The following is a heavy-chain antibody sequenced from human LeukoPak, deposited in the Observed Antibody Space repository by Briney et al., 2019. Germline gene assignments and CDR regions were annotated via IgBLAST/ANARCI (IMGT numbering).Heavy chain of an antibody. D-gene: IGHD3-10*01. J-gene: IGHJ6*04. CDR3: ARDTGAATSYYGAGSYSYGMDV. Sequence: SETLSLTCKVSGGSIRSYYWSWIRQPPGNGLEWIGHISYSGSTTHNPSLTGRVTISVDTSKNQFSLKLGSVTAADTAVYYCARDTGAATSYYGAGSYSYGMDVWGKGTTVTVSS. V-gene: IGHV4-59*01. CDR2: ISYSGST. CDR1: GGSIRSYY.